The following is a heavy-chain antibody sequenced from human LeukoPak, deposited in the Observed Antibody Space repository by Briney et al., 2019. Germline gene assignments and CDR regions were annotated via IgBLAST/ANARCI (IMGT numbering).Heavy chain of an antibody. CDR1: GPSLSDYY. D-gene: IGHD4-17*01. J-gene: IGHJ6*02. V-gene: IGHV4-34*01. CDR3: ARRALDYDDVAYFYARCSDV. CDR2: VSHDGDT. Sequence: PSETLSLTCGVSGPSLSDYYWTWIRQSPGKGLEWIGEVSHDGDTNYNPSLKSRVSISVDTSNDQFSLKLSSVTAADTGVYYCARRALDYDDVAYFYARCSDVWGQGIKVTVS.